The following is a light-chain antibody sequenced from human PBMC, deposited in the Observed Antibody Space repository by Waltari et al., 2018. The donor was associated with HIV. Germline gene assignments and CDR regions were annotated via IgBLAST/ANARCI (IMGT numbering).Light chain of an antibody. Sequence: QSALTQPPSASGSLGQSVTISCTGTSRDVGGYEYVSWYQPHPDKAPKLIIYEVNKRPSGVPDRFSGSKSDNTASLTVAGLQDDDEAHYYCASYGDTNRVLFGGGTRVTVL. J-gene: IGLJ6*01. V-gene: IGLV2-8*01. CDR3: ASYGDTNRVL. CDR2: EVN. CDR1: SRDVGGYEY.